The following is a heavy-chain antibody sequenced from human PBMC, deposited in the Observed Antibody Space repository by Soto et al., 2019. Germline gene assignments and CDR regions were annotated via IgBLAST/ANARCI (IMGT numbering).Heavy chain of an antibody. J-gene: IGHJ4*02. CDR2: ISHDGGNR. Sequence: QVQLVESGGGVVQPGRSLRLSCAASGFTFSSYGMYWVRQTPGKGLECVAYISHDGGNRYSADSVKGRFTIFRDNSKNTLYLKMNSLGSEDGAVYYCAKDRRDGYFDNWGQGTLVTVSS. V-gene: IGHV3-30*18. CDR3: AKDRRDGYFDN. CDR1: GFTFSSYG.